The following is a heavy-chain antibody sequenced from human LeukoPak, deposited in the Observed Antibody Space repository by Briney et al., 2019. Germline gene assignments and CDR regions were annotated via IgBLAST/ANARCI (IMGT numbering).Heavy chain of an antibody. J-gene: IGHJ4*02. Sequence: GGSLRLSCAASGFTFSSYGMHWVRQAPGKRLEWVAVISYDGSNKYYADSVKGRFTISRDNSKNTLYLQMNSLRAEDTAVYYCAKDGVTWGVTHFDYWGQGTLVTVSS. CDR2: ISYDGSNK. V-gene: IGHV3-30*18. CDR1: GFTFSSYG. CDR3: AKDGVTWGVTHFDY. D-gene: IGHD3-16*01.